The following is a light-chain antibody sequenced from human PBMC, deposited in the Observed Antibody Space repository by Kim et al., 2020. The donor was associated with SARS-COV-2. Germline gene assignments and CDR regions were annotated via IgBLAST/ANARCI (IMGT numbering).Light chain of an antibody. J-gene: IGLJ2*01. CDR1: GGSIASSD. Sequence: VPLCGARSGGSIASSDVQWYQQRPGSAPPTVIYEDNQRPSGVPDRFSGSIDSSSNSASLTISGLKTEDEADYYCQSYDSSNPHVVFGGGTQLTVL. CDR3: QSYDSSNPHVV. V-gene: IGLV6-57*03. CDR2: EDN.